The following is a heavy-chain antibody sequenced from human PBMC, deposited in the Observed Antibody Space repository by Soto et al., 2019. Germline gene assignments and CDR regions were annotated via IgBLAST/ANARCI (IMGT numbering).Heavy chain of an antibody. D-gene: IGHD6-19*01. CDR1: GFAFSSYS. CDR3: ATSVSSGWYFDY. CDR2: ISGSRSRSGYSI. Sequence: EVQLVESGGGLIQPGGSLRLSCATSGFAFSSYSMNWARQAPGKGLEWVSYISGSRSRSGYSIYYADSVKGRFTISRDNAKHSLYLQMNSLRDEDTAVYYCATSVSSGWYFDYWGQGTLVTVSS. J-gene: IGHJ4*02. V-gene: IGHV3-48*02.